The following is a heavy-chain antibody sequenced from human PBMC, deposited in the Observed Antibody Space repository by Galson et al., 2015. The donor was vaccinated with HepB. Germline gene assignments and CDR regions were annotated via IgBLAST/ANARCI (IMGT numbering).Heavy chain of an antibody. CDR3: ARDGIAAAGTEYYYYGMDV. Sequence: SLRLSCAASGFTFSSYWMSWVRQAPGKGLEWVANIKQDGSEKYYVDSVKGRFTTSRDNAKNSLYLQMNSLRAEDTAVYYCARDGIAAAGTEYYYYGMDVWGQGTTVTVSS. V-gene: IGHV3-7*03. CDR2: IKQDGSEK. D-gene: IGHD6-13*01. J-gene: IGHJ6*02. CDR1: GFTFSSYW.